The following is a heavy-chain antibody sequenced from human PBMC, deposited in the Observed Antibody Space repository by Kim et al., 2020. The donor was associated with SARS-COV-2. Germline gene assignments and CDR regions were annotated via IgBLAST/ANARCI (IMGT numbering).Heavy chain of an antibody. J-gene: IGHJ3*02. V-gene: IGHV4-59*01. CDR3: ARESRYSGSYRHAFDI. D-gene: IGHD1-26*01. CDR2: IYYSGST. Sequence: SETLSLTCTVSGGSISSYYWSWIRQPPGKGLEWIGYIYYSGSTNYNPSLKSRVTISVDTSKNQFSLKLSSVTAADTAVYYCARESRYSGSYRHAFDIWGQGTMVTVSS. CDR1: GGSISSYY.